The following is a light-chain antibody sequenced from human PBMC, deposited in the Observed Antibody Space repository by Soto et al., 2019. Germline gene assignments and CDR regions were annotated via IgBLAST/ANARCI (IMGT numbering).Light chain of an antibody. Sequence: QSALTQPASVSGSPGQSITISCTGTRSDVGSYNLVSWYQQHPGKAPKLMIYEGTKRPSGVSNRFSGSKSGNTASLTISGLHAEDESDYYCCSYAGSSTFGVFGGGTKLTVL. J-gene: IGLJ2*01. CDR3: CSYAGSSTFGV. CDR1: RSDVGSYNL. CDR2: EGT. V-gene: IGLV2-23*03.